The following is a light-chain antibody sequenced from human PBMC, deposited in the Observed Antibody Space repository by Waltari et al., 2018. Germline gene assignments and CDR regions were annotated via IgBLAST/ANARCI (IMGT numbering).Light chain of an antibody. CDR3: QQYHSWPLT. Sequence: EIVMTQSPAPLSVSPGERVTLPCRASQSVSSYLAWYQQKPGQAPRLLIYGASTRATGIPARFSGGGSGTELTLTISSLQSEDLAVYYCQQYHSWPLTFGGGTKVEI. J-gene: IGKJ4*01. CDR1: QSVSSY. CDR2: GAS. V-gene: IGKV3-15*01.